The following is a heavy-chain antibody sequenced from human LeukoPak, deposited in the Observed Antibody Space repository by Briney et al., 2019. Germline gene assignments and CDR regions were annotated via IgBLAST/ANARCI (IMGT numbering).Heavy chain of an antibody. J-gene: IGHJ6*02. CDR2: VITIFGTA. D-gene: IGHD3-22*01. CDR3: ARKYTYDSSGYYPRRYYYGMDV. CDR1: GGTFSSYA. V-gene: IGHV1-69*13. Sequence: SVTVSCKSSGGTFSSYAISWVRQAPGQGLEWVGGVITIFGTANCAQKFQGRVTITADESTSTAYMELSSLRSEDTAVYYCARKYTYDSSGYYPRRYYYGMDVWGQGTTVTVSS.